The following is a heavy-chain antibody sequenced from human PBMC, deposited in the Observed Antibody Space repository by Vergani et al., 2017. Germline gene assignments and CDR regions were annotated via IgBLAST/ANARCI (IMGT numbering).Heavy chain of an antibody. V-gene: IGHV4-34*01. J-gene: IGHJ4*02. CDR3: ARVGSDYGVPTADYVDY. CDR1: GGSFSGYD. D-gene: IGHD4-17*01. Sequence: QVQLQQWGAGLLKPSETLSLTCAVYGGSFSGYDWSWIRQPPGKGLEWIGEINHSGSTNYNPSLKSRVTISVDTSKNQFSLKLSSVTAADTAVYYCARVGSDYGVPTADYVDYWGQGTLVTVSS. CDR2: INHSGST.